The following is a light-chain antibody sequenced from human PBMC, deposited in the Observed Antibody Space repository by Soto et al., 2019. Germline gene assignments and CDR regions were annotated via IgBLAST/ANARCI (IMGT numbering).Light chain of an antibody. Sequence: EIVMTQSPATLSVSPGSRFTLSCRASQSVSSYLAWYQQKPGQAPRLLIYGASTGATGIPARFSGSGSGTEFTLTISSLQSEDFAVYYCQQYGSSGTFGQGTKVDIK. CDR2: GAS. CDR3: QQYGSSGT. CDR1: QSVSSY. V-gene: IGKV3-15*01. J-gene: IGKJ1*01.